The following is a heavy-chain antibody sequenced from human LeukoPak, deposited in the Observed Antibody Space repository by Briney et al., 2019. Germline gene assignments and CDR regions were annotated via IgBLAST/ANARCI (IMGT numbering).Heavy chain of an antibody. CDR1: GFTFSSYG. Sequence: PGGSLRLSCAASGFTFSSYGMHWVRQAPGKGLEWVAVISYDGSNKYYADSVKGRFTISRDNSKNTLYLQMNSLRAEDTAVYYCAKGGSSSPRSTFDYWGQGTLLTASS. D-gene: IGHD6-13*01. J-gene: IGHJ4*02. V-gene: IGHV3-30*18. CDR3: AKGGSSSPRSTFDY. CDR2: ISYDGSNK.